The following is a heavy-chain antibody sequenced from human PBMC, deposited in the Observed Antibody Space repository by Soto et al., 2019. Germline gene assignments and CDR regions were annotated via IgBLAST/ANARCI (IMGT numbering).Heavy chain of an antibody. V-gene: IGHV4-39*01. D-gene: IGHD4-17*01. J-gene: IGHJ5*02. CDR3: ARQPRRAATVTSVINWFDP. CDR1: GGSVSSNSSY. Sequence: QLQLQESGPGLVKPSETLSLTCSVSGGSVSSNSSYWGWIRQAAGEGLEWIGYIYYSGSTNYNPSIKSRVTISVDTSKNQFSLKLNSVTAADTALYYCARQPRRAATVTSVINWFDPWGQGALVTVSS. CDR2: IYYSGST.